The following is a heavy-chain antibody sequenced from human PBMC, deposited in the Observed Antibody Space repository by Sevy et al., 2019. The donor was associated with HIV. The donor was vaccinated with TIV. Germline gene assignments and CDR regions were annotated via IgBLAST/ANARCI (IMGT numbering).Heavy chain of an antibody. D-gene: IGHD3-10*01. V-gene: IGHV3-33*01. Sequence: GSLRLSCGASGFAFSRYGMHWVRQAPGKGLEWVAVIWHDGNYKYYADSVKGRFTISRDNSKNTLYLQMNSLRGDDSAVYFCARDPLYYSHRDSYHLKYYFDYWGQGTQVPFSS. CDR3: ARDPLYYSHRDSYHLKYYFDY. CDR2: IWHDGNYK. J-gene: IGHJ4*02. CDR1: GFAFSRYG.